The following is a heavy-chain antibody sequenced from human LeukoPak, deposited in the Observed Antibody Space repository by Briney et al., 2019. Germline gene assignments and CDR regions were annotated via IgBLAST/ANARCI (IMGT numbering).Heavy chain of an antibody. D-gene: IGHD6-19*01. CDR3: ARDGDRIAVAGQYYYYYGMDV. J-gene: IGHJ6*04. CDR2: ISSSSSYT. Sequence: VGSLRLSCAASGFTFSDYYMSWIRQAPGKGLEWVSYISSSSSYTNYADSVKGRFTISRDNAKNSLHLQMNSLRAEDTAVYYCARDGDRIAVAGQYYYYYGMDVWGKGTTVTVSS. V-gene: IGHV3-11*06. CDR1: GFTFSDYY.